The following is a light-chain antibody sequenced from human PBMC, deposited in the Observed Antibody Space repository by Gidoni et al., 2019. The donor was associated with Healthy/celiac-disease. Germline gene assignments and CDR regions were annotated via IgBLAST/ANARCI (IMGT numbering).Light chain of an antibody. CDR2: AAS. CDR1: QDISNY. Sequence: DIQMTQSPSSLSASVGDRVTITCQASQDISNYLNGYQQKPGKAPKLLIYAASNLETGVQSRFSGSGSGTDFTFTISSLQPEDIATYYCQQYDNLLITFXQXTRLEIK. CDR3: QQYDNLLIT. J-gene: IGKJ5*01. V-gene: IGKV1-33*01.